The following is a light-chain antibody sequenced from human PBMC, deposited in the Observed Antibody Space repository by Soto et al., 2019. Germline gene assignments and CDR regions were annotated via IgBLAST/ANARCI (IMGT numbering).Light chain of an antibody. Sequence: QSVLTQPPSVSGAPGQRGTLSFTGSRSHIGAGYDVHWYQQLPGTAPKLLIYGNSNRPSGVPDRFSGSKSGTSASLAITGLQAEDEADYYCQSYDSSLSGYVFGTGTKLTVL. CDR3: QSYDSSLSGYV. J-gene: IGLJ1*01. CDR1: RSHIGAGYD. V-gene: IGLV1-40*01. CDR2: GNS.